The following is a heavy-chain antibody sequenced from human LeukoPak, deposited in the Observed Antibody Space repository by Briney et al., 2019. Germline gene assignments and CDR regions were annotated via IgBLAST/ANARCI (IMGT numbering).Heavy chain of an antibody. CDR2: ISSSSSTI. CDR3: AKDPNGDFIGAFDF. CDR1: GFTFSSYS. J-gene: IGHJ3*01. D-gene: IGHD4-17*01. Sequence: GGSLRLACADSGFTFSSYSMNWVRQAPGKGLEWVSYISSSSSTIYYADSVKGRFTISRDNAKNSLYLQMNSLRAEDTAVYYCAKDPNGDFIGAFDFSGQGTMVTVSS. V-gene: IGHV3-48*04.